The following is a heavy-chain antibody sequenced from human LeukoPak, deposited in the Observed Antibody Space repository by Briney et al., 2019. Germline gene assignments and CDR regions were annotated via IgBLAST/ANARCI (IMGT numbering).Heavy chain of an antibody. D-gene: IGHD3-10*02. J-gene: IGHJ4*02. CDR3: PLMGHCSGSYSYIDY. V-gene: IGHV4-34*01. CDR2: INHSGST. Sequence: SSETLSLTCAVYGGSFSGYYWSSLRQPPGKGLEWIGEINHSGSTNYNPSLKSRVTISVDTSKYQFSLKLSSVPAAETAVYYCPLMGHCSGSYSYIDYSGPGTLVTVSS. CDR1: GGSFSGYY.